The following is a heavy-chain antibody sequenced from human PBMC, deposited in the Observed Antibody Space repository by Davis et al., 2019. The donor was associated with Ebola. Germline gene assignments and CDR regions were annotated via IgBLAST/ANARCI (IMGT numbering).Heavy chain of an antibody. J-gene: IGHJ6*03. CDR2: ISYDGSNK. CDR1: GFTFSNYG. D-gene: IGHD6-19*01. V-gene: IGHV3-30*18. CDR3: AKDSVAVYYYYYMDV. Sequence: PAGSLRLSCATSGFTFSNYGMHWVRQAPGKGLEWVAVISYDGSNKYYTDSVKGRFTISRDNSENTLYLQMNSLRAEDTAVYYCAKDSVAVYYYYYMDVWGKGTTVTVSS.